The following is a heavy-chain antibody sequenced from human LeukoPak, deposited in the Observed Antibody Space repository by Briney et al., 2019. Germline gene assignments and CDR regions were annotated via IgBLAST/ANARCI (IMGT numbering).Heavy chain of an antibody. V-gene: IGHV3-23*01. CDR3: AMRLRTYYYDSSGYYPFDY. CDR1: GFTFSSYA. J-gene: IGHJ4*02. D-gene: IGHD3-22*01. Sequence: GGSLRLSCAASGFTFSSYAMSWVRQAPGKGLEWVSAISGSGGSTYYADSVKGRFTISRDNSKNTLYLQMNSLRAEDTAVYYCAMRLRTYYYDSSGYYPFDYWGQGTLVTVSS. CDR2: ISGSGGST.